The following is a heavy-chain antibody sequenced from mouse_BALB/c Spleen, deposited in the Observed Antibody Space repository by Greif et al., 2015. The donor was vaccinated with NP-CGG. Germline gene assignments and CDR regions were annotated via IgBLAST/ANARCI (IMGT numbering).Heavy chain of an antibody. D-gene: IGHD2-12*01. V-gene: IGHV1-14*01. Sequence: EVKLMESGPELVKPGASVKMSCEASGYTFASYVMHWVKQKPGQGLEWIGYINPYNDGTKYNEKFKGKATLTSDKSSSTAYMELSSLTSEDSAVYYCTTGDYWGQGTTLTVSS. CDR1: GYTFASYV. CDR3: TTGDY. CDR2: INPYNDGT. J-gene: IGHJ2*01.